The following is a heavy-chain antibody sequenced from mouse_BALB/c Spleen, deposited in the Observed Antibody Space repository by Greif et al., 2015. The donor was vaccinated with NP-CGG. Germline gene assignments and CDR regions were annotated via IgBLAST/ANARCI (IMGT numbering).Heavy chain of an antibody. D-gene: IGHD2-1*01. CDR1: GYTFTSYY. CDR3: ARGGNLDY. J-gene: IGHJ2*01. Sequence: VQLQQSGPELVKPEASVKMPCKASGYTFTSYYIHWVKQRPGQGLEWIGWIYPGDGSTKYNEKFKGKTTLTADKSSSTAYMLLSSLTSEDSAIYFCARGGNLDYWGQGTTLTVSS. CDR2: IYPGDGST. V-gene: IGHV1S56*01.